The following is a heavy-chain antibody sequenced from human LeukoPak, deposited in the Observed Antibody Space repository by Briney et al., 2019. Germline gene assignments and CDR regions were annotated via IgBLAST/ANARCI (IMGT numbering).Heavy chain of an antibody. CDR3: ARPQQGGTTRSHGLDV. CDR2: INTDGTST. Sequence: GESLRLSCAASGFTFSNSWMQWVRQVPGKGLVWVSRINTDGTSTSYADSVRGRFIISRDNAKNTLYLQMNSLRAEDTAVYYCARPQQGGTTRSHGLDVWGQGTTVLVSS. D-gene: IGHD2-2*01. J-gene: IGHJ6*02. CDR1: GFTFSNSW. V-gene: IGHV3-74*01.